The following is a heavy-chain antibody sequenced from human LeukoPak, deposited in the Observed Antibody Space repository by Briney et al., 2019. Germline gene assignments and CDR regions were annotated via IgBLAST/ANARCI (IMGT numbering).Heavy chain of an antibody. CDR2: IIPIFGTA. J-gene: IGHJ4*02. CDR1: GGTFSSYA. Sequence: SVKVSCKASGGTFSSYAISWVRQAPGQGLEWMGGIIPIFGTANYAQKFQGRVTITADESTSTAYMELSSLRSEDTAVYYCARDLGVAAAGPIDYWGQGTLVTVSS. D-gene: IGHD6-13*01. V-gene: IGHV1-69*13. CDR3: ARDLGVAAAGPIDY.